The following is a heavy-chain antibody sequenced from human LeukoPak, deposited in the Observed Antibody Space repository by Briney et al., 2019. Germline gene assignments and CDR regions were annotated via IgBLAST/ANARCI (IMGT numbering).Heavy chain of an antibody. CDR3: ARAPPRRGYSGYDSYY. Sequence: GASVKVSCKASGYTFTSYDINWVRQATGQGLEWMGWMNPNSGNTGYAQKFQGRVTMTRITSISTAYMELSSLRSEDTAVYYCARAPPRRGYSGYDSYYWGQGTLVTVSS. J-gene: IGHJ4*02. D-gene: IGHD5-12*01. V-gene: IGHV1-8*01. CDR2: MNPNSGNT. CDR1: GYTFTSYD.